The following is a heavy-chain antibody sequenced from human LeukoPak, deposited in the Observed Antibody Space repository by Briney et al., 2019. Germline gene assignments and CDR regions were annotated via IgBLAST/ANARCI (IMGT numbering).Heavy chain of an antibody. CDR2: IRSKTNHYAT. D-gene: IGHD1-26*01. V-gene: IGHV3-73*01. Sequence: RGSLRLSCAASGFTFSGSAMHWVRQASGKGLEWVGRIRSKTNHYATAYAASLKGRFNISRDDSKNTAYLQMNSLKTEDTAVYYCARRLSGSYFFDYWGQGTLVTVSS. CDR3: ARRLSGSYFFDY. CDR1: GFTFSGSA. J-gene: IGHJ4*02.